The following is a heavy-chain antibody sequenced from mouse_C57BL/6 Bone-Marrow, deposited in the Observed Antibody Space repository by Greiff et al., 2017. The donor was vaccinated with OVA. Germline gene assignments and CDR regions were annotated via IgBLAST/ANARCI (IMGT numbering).Heavy chain of an antibody. CDR3: ARQGYYGRSYYFDY. Sequence: EVHLVESGGGLVKPGGSLKLSCAASGFTFSSYTMSWVRQTPEQRLEWVATISGGGGNTYYPDSVKGRFTISSDNSKNTLYRQMSSLRSEDTALYYCARQGYYGRSYYFDYWGQGTTLTVSS. V-gene: IGHV5-9*01. J-gene: IGHJ2*01. CDR2: ISGGGGNT. D-gene: IGHD1-1*01. CDR1: GFTFSSYT.